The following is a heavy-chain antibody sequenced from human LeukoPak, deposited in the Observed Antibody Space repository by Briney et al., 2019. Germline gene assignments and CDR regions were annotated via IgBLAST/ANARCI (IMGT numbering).Heavy chain of an antibody. D-gene: IGHD4-17*01. V-gene: IGHV3-30-3*01. CDR3: ARDGTDYGDYVRCFDY. J-gene: IGHJ4*02. CDR1: GFTFSSYA. CDR2: ISYDGSNK. Sequence: GRSLRLSCAASGFTFSSYAMHWVRQAPGKGLEWVAVISYDGSNKYYADFVKGRFTISRDNSKNTLYLQMNSLRAEDTAVYYCARDGTDYGDYVRCFDYWGQGTLVTVSS.